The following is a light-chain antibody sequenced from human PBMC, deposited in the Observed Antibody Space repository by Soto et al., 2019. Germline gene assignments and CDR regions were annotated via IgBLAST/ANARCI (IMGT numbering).Light chain of an antibody. CDR1: ETISSW. CDR2: KAS. CDR3: QHYKTYPLT. V-gene: IGKV1-5*03. Sequence: DIQLTQSPSTLSASVGDRVTITCRASETISSWLAWYQQKPEKAPKLLIHKASSLESGVPSRFSGGGSGTEFTLTISSLQPDDFATYYCQHYKTYPLTFGGGTQVEFK. J-gene: IGKJ4*01.